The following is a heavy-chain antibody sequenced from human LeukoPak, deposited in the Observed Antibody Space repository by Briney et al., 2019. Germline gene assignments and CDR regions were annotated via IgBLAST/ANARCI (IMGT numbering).Heavy chain of an antibody. D-gene: IGHD5-24*01. CDR1: GFIFHNFA. V-gene: IGHV3-30*04. Sequence: GGSLRHSCAASGFIFHNFAMHWVRQAPGKGLEWVAVISNDERNKYYTDSVKGRFTISRDNSKNTVYLQMDSLRTEDTAVYYCARPSPPGDGYNPCDYWGPGALVIVSS. CDR3: ARPSPPGDGYNPCDY. J-gene: IGHJ4*02. CDR2: ISNDERNK.